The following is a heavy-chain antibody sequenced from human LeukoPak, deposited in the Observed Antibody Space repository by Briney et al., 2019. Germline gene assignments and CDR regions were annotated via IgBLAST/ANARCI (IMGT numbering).Heavy chain of an antibody. Sequence: PGGSLRLSCAASGFTFSRYAMSWVRQGPGKGLEWVANIKEDGTEEDYLDSVKGRFTISRDNAQNSLYLQMNSLRAEDTAVYYCARVPPVNRDTSAYRPLDYWGQGTLVTVSS. V-gene: IGHV3-7*01. CDR3: ARVPPVNRDTSAYRPLDY. CDR1: GFTFSRYA. CDR2: IKEDGTEE. D-gene: IGHD3-22*01. J-gene: IGHJ4*02.